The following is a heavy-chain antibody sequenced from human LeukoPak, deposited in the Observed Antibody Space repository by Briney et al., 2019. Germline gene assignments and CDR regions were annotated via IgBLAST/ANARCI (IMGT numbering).Heavy chain of an antibody. J-gene: IGHJ4*02. Sequence: ASVKVSCKASGYTFTSYDINWVRQATGQGLEWMGWMNPNSGNTGYAQKFQGRVTMTRNTSISTAYMELSSLRSGDTAVYYCARVPLGTYCSSTSCYTLDYWGQGTLVTVSS. CDR1: GYTFTSYD. V-gene: IGHV1-8*01. CDR2: MNPNSGNT. CDR3: ARVPLGTYCSSTSCYTLDY. D-gene: IGHD2-2*02.